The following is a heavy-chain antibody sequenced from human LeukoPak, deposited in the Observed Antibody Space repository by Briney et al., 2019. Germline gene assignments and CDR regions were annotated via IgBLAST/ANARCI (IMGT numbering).Heavy chain of an antibody. J-gene: IGHJ4*02. CDR3: VKDWSSSSVDWKGALDY. D-gene: IGHD3-3*01. Sequence: GGSLRLSCAASGFSFSSCDLSWVRQAPGKGLAWVSVISNSGGSTYYADSVKGRFTISRDNSKSTLYLQMNSLIAEDTAVYYCVKDWSSSSVDWKGALDYWGQGTLVTDS. V-gene: IGHV3-23*01. CDR2: ISNSGGST. CDR1: GFSFSSCD.